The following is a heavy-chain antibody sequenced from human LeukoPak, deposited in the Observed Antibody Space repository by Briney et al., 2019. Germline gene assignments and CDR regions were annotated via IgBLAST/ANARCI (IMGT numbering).Heavy chain of an antibody. CDR3: ARGGAAAAHPPYYFDY. CDR1: GGSISSYY. J-gene: IGHJ4*02. V-gene: IGHV4-59*12. D-gene: IGHD6-13*01. Sequence: SETLSLTCTVSGGSISSYYWSWIRQPPGKGPEWIEYIYYSGSTNYNPSLKSRVTISVDTSKNQFSLKLSSVTAADTAVYYCARGGAAAAHPPYYFDYWGQGTLVTVSS. CDR2: IYYSGST.